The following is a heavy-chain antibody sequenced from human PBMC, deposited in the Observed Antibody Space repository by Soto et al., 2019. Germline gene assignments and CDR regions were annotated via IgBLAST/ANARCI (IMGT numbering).Heavy chain of an antibody. Sequence: QVQLVQSGAEVKNPGSSVKVSCKASGGTFSSYTISWVRQAPGQGLEWMGRIIPILGIANYAQKFQGRVTITADKSTSTAYMELSSLRSEDTAVYYCARDQSGYGQLVWFDPWGQGTLVTVSS. CDR1: GGTFSSYT. CDR3: ARDQSGYGQLVWFDP. J-gene: IGHJ5*02. D-gene: IGHD6-6*01. CDR2: IIPILGIA. V-gene: IGHV1-69*08.